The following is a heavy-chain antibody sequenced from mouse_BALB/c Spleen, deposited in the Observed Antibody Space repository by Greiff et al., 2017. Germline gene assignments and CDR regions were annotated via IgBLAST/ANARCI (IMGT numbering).Heavy chain of an antibody. Sequence: EVKLVESGGGLVQPGGSLRLSCATSGFTFTDYYMSWVRQPPGKALEWLGFIRNKANGYTTEYSASVKGRFTISRDNSQSILYLQMNTLRAEDSATYYCARDDPRAYAMDYWGQGTSVTVSS. D-gene: IGHD3-1*01. CDR2: IRNKANGYTT. V-gene: IGHV7-3*02. CDR3: ARDDPRAYAMDY. J-gene: IGHJ4*01. CDR1: GFTFTDYY.